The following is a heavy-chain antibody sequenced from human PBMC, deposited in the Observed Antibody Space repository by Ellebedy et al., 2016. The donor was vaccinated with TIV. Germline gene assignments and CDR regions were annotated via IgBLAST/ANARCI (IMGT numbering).Heavy chain of an antibody. V-gene: IGHV3-23*01. CDR3: AREGYGSGHCGAFDV. CDR1: GFTFSRYA. J-gene: IGHJ3*01. D-gene: IGHD6-19*01. CDR2: IASLGDTT. Sequence: GESLKISCAASGFTFSRYAMSWVRQAPGKGLEWVSAIASLGDTTHYADSVRGRFTISRDNSKNTLDLQMNSLRAEDTAVYNCAREGYGSGHCGAFDVWGQGTVVTVSS.